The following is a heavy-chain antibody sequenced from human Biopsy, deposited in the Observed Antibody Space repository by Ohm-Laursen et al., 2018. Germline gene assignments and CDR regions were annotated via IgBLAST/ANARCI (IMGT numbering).Heavy chain of an antibody. CDR2: INHGGST. D-gene: IGHD6-19*01. V-gene: IGHV4-34*01. J-gene: IGHJ4*02. Sequence: SDTLSLTCAVYGGSFSGYYWSWIRQPPGKGLEWIGEINHGGSTNYNPSLKSHVTISVDTSKNQFSLKLSSVTAADTAVYYCARGRLRAVARFDYWGQGTLVTVSS. CDR1: GGSFSGYY. CDR3: ARGRLRAVARFDY.